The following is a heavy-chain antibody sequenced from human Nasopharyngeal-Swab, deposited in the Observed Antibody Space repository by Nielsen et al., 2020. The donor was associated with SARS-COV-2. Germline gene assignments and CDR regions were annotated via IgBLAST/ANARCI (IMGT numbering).Heavy chain of an antibody. D-gene: IGHD6-13*01. CDR3: AKWASSNWSDY. CDR2: ISGSSGNT. Sequence: SLTISCAASGSTVSDFVMRWLRQPTGKGLEWVSPISGSSGNTHYTDSVKGRFTISRDNSRSTLYLQMNSLRVEDAAVYYCAKWASSNWSDYWGQGTLVTVSS. V-gene: IGHV3-23*01. J-gene: IGHJ4*02. CDR1: GSTVSDFV.